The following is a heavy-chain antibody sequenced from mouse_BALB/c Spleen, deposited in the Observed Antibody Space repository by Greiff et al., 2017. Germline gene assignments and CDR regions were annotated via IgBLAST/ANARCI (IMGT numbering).Heavy chain of an antibody. J-gene: IGHJ1*01. CDR1: GYTFTDYA. Sequence: QVHVKQSGAELVRPGVSVKISCKGSGYTFTDYAMHWVKQSHAKSLEWIGVISTYYGDASYNQKFKGKATMTVDKSSSTAYMELARLTSEDSAIYYCASQGITTVADWYFDVWGAGTTVTVSS. D-gene: IGHD1-1*01. CDR3: ASQGITTVADWYFDV. V-gene: IGHV1S137*01. CDR2: ISTYYGDA.